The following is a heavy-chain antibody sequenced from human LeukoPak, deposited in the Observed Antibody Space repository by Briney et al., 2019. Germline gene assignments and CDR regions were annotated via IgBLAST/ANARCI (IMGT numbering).Heavy chain of an antibody. CDR1: GGSISSYY. Sequence: SETLSLTCTVSGGSISSYYWSWIRQPPGKGLEWIGYIYYSGNTDYNPSLKSRVTISLDTSKNQFSLKLSSVTAADTAVYYCAGGGGDRRGAFDIWGQGTMVTVSS. J-gene: IGHJ3*02. CDR3: AGGGGDRRGAFDI. D-gene: IGHD2-21*02. CDR2: IYYSGNT. V-gene: IGHV4-59*01.